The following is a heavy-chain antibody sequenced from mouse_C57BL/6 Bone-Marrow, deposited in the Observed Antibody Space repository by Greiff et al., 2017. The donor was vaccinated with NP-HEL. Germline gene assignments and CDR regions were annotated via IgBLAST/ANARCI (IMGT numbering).Heavy chain of an antibody. CDR2: ISNLAYSI. Sequence: DVKLVESGGGLVQPGGSLKLSCAASGFTFSDYGMAWVRQAPRKGPEWVAFISNLAYSIYYADTVTGRFTISRENAKNTLYLEMSSLRSEDTAMYYCARRGQLRLPAWFAYWGQGTLVTVSA. V-gene: IGHV5-15*04. CDR3: ARRGQLRLPAWFAY. J-gene: IGHJ3*01. D-gene: IGHD3-2*02. CDR1: GFTFSDYG.